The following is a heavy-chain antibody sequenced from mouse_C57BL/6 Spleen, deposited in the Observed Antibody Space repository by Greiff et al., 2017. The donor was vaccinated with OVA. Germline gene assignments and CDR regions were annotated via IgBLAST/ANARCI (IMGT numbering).Heavy chain of an antibody. Sequence: VQLQQSGAELVRPGASVKLSCTASGFNIKDYYMHWVKQRPEQGLEWIGRIDPEDGDTEYAPKFKGKATMTADTSSNTAYLQLSSLTSEDTAVYYCTRGAYPAMDYWGQGTSVTVSS. J-gene: IGHJ4*01. CDR2: IDPEDGDT. CDR3: TRGAYPAMDY. V-gene: IGHV14-1*01. D-gene: IGHD2-10*01. CDR1: GFNIKDYY.